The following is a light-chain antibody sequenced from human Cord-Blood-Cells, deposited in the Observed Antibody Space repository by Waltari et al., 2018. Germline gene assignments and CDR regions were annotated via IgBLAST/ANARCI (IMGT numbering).Light chain of an antibody. CDR2: KTS. CDR3: QSADSSGTYV. V-gene: IGLV3-25*03. Sequence: SYELTQPPSVSVSPGQTARITCSGDAFPKQYAYWYQQKPGQAPVLVIYKTSERPSGVPERFSGSSSGTTVTLTISGVQAEDEADYYCQSADSSGTYVFGTGTKVTVL. CDR1: AFPKQY. J-gene: IGLJ1*01.